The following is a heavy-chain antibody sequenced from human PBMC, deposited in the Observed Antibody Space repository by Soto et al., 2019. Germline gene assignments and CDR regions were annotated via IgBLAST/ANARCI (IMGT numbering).Heavy chain of an antibody. J-gene: IGHJ3*02. V-gene: IGHV1-18*01. Sequence: ASVKVSCKASGYTFTSYAMHWVRQAPGQGLEWMGWISAYNGNTNYAQKLQGRVTMTTDTSTSTAYMELRSLRSDDTAVYYCARIKVLWEPEPDSFDIWGKGTMGTVSS. D-gene: IGHD1-26*01. CDR1: GYTFTSYA. CDR2: ISAYNGNT. CDR3: ARIKVLWEPEPDSFDI.